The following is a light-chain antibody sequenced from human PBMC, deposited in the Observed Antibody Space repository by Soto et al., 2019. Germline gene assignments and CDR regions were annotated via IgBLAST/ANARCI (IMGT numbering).Light chain of an antibody. Sequence: DIQMTQSPSTLSASVGDRVTITCRASQSVSRWLAWYQQKPGKAPKLLIYKASTLESGVPSRFSGSGSGTEFTLAISSLQADDSATYYCQQYKDNWTFGQGTKVEIK. V-gene: IGKV1-5*03. CDR1: QSVSRW. CDR2: KAS. CDR3: QQYKDNWT. J-gene: IGKJ1*01.